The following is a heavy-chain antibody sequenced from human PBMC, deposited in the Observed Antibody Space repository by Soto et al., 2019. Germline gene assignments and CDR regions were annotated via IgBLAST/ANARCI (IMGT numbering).Heavy chain of an antibody. CDR3: VKDRSRSGVTFAY. D-gene: IGHD6-6*01. Sequence: PGGSLRLSCAASGFSFGDCAMHWVRHVPGKGLEWVSGISWNSGNIGYADSVKGRFTISRDNAKNSLYLQMNSLRAEDTALYYCVKDRSRSGVTFAYWGQGTLVTVSS. V-gene: IGHV3-9*01. J-gene: IGHJ4*02. CDR1: GFSFGDCA. CDR2: ISWNSGNI.